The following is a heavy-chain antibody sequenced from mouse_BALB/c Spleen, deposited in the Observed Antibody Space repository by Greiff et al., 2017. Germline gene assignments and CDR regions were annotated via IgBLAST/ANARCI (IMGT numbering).Heavy chain of an antibody. D-gene: IGHD2-2*01. CDR2: ISYDGSN. V-gene: IGHV3-6*02. CDR1: GYSITSCYY. J-gene: IGHJ3*01. CDR3: ARALNCGYDEEAWFAY. Sequence: EVKLQESGPGLVKPSQSLSLTCSVTGYSITSCYYWNWIRQFPGNKLEWMGYISYDGSNNYNPSLKNRISITRDTSKNQFFLKLNSVTTEDTATYYCARALNCGYDEEAWFAYWGQGTLVTVSA.